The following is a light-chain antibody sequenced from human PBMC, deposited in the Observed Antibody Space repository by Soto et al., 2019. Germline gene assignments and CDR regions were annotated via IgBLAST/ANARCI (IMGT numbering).Light chain of an antibody. CDR2: GAS. V-gene: IGKV3-20*01. CDR3: QQCDTSSWT. Sequence: EIVLAQSPGTLSLSPGERATLSCRASQSVRSSYLAWYQQKPGQAPRLLIYGASIRATGIPDRFSGSGSGRDFTLTISRLEPEDSAVYYCQQCDTSSWTFGQGTKVEIK. CDR1: QSVRSSY. J-gene: IGKJ1*01.